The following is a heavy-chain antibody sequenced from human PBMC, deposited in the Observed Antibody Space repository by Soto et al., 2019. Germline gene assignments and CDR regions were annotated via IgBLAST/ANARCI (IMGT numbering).Heavy chain of an antibody. CDR3: ARQIYDSDTGPNFQYYFDS. CDR2: IDPSDSQT. CDR1: GYSFAGYW. D-gene: IGHD3-22*01. J-gene: IGHJ4*02. V-gene: IGHV5-10-1*01. Sequence: ESLKIFCKGSGYSFAGYWINWVRQKPGKGLEWMGRIDPSDSQTYYSPSFRGHVTISVTKSITTVFLQWSSLRASDTAMYYCARQIYDSDTGPNFQYYFDSWGQGTPVTVSS.